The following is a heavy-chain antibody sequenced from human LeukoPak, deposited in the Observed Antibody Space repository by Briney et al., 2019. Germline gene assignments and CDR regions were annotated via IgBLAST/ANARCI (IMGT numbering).Heavy chain of an antibody. CDR1: GYNFTNYW. CDR2: INPGDSNT. Sequence: GESLKISCKGSGYNFTNYWIGWVRQMPGKGLEWMGIINPGDSNTRYSPSFHGQVSISADKSISTAYLQWRSLKASDTAMYYCARQSGIAAAADYWGQGTLVTVSS. CDR3: ARQSGIAAAADY. V-gene: IGHV5-51*01. J-gene: IGHJ4*02. D-gene: IGHD6-13*01.